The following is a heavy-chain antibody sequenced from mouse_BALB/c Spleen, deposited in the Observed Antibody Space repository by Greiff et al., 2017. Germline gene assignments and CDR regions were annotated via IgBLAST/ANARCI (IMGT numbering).Heavy chain of an antibody. CDR2: INPSTGYT. J-gene: IGHJ4*01. CDR3: ARGLGPLYAMDY. V-gene: IGHV1-7*01. D-gene: IGHD2-4*01. CDR1: GYTFTSYW. Sequence: VQLQQSGAELAKPGASVKMSCKASGYTFTSYWMHWVKQRPGQGLEWIGYINPSTGYTEYNQKFKDKATLTADKSSSTAYMQLSSLTSEDSAVYYCARGLGPLYAMDYWGQGTSVTVSS.